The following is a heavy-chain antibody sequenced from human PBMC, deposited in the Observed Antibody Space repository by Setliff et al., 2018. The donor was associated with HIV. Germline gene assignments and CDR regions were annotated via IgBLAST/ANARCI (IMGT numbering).Heavy chain of an antibody. CDR2: IGPYNDRT. Sequence: ASVKVSCKTSGYMFIAYGMSWVRRAPGQGLEWMGWIGPYNDRTEYAQEFQGRVSLTIDTSASTVYMELSSLRSEDTAVYYCATPLDSSGYFGSDYFAYWGQGLLVTVSS. CDR1: GYMFIAYG. J-gene: IGHJ4*02. CDR3: ATPLDSSGYFGSDYFAY. V-gene: IGHV1-18*01. D-gene: IGHD3-22*01.